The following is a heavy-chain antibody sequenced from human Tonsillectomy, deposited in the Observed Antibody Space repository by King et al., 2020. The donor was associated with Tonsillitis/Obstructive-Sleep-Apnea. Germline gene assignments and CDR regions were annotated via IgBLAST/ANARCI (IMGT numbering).Heavy chain of an antibody. J-gene: IGHJ4*02. CDR1: GASISTGDYY. D-gene: IGHD3-10*01. Sequence: QLQESGPGLEEPSQTLSLTCTVSGASISTGDYYWTWIRQHPGKGLEWIGYIHSRGGTSYSPSLKSRVSISMDTSQNQFSLNLFSVTAADTAVYYCFAGVYYYKEVHWGQGTLVTVSS. V-gene: IGHV4-31*03. CDR3: FAGVYYYKEVH. CDR2: IHSRGGT.